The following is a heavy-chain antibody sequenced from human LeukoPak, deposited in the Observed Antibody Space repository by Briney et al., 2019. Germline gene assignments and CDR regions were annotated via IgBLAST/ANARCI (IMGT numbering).Heavy chain of an antibody. CDR1: GFTFTSSS. V-gene: IGHV3-30*04. CDR3: AKARGYTGYDYGTW. J-gene: IGHJ4*02. Sequence: GGSLRLSCAASGFTFTSSSMHWVRQAPGKGLEWVAVISYDIYSKYYADSVRGRFTISRDNSENTLYLQMNSLRGEDTAVYYCAKARGYTGYDYGTWWGQGTLVTVSS. D-gene: IGHD5-12*01. CDR2: ISYDIYSK.